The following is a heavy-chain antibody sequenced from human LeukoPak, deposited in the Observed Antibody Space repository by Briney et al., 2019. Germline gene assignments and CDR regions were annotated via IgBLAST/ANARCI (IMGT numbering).Heavy chain of an antibody. D-gene: IGHD2-15*01. CDR1: GYTFTSYD. CDR2: MNPNSGNT. CDR3: ARGTIKVGRRSGPYYYYYYMDV. Sequence: ASVKVSCKASGYTFTSYDINWVRQATGQRLEWMGWMNPNSGNTGYAQKFQGRVTITRNTSISTAYMELSSLRSEDTAVYYCARGTIKVGRRSGPYYYYYYMDVWGKGTTVTVSS. J-gene: IGHJ6*03. V-gene: IGHV1-8*03.